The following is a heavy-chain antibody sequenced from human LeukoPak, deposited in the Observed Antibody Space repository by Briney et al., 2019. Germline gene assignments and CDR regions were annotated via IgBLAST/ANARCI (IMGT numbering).Heavy chain of an antibody. D-gene: IGHD6-19*01. V-gene: IGHV3-23*01. J-gene: IGHJ4*02. CDR2: ISGSGGST. CDR3: AKAVSAYYFDY. Sequence: GGSLRLSCAASGFTFTTYAMSWVRQDPGEGLEWVSAISGSGGSTYYADSVKGRFTISRDNSKNTLYLQMNSLRTEDTAVYYCAKAVSAYYFDYWGQGTLVTVSS. CDR1: GFTFTTYA.